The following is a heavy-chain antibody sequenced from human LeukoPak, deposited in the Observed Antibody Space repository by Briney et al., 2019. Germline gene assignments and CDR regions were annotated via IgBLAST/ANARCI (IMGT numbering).Heavy chain of an antibody. CDR3: ATPKLGYCSGGSCHHIPFDY. Sequence: ASVKVSCNVSGYTLTELSMHWVRQAPGKGLEWMGGFDPEDGETIYAQKFQGRVTMTEDTSTDTAYMELSSLRSEDTAVYYCATPKLGYCSGGSCHHIPFDYWGQGTLVTVSS. J-gene: IGHJ4*02. CDR1: GYTLTELS. CDR2: FDPEDGET. D-gene: IGHD2-15*01. V-gene: IGHV1-24*01.